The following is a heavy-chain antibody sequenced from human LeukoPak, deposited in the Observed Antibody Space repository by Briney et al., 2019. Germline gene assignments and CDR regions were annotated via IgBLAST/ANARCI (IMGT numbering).Heavy chain of an antibody. Sequence: SETLSLTCTVSGYSISSGYYWGWIRQPPGKGPEWIGSIYHSGRTYYNPSLKSRVTISVDTSKNQFTLKLSSVTAADTAVYYCARLARDVYNIIAYFFDQWGQGTLVTVSS. J-gene: IGHJ4*02. V-gene: IGHV4-38-2*02. CDR3: ARLARDVYNIIAYFFDQ. CDR1: GYSISSGYY. D-gene: IGHD5-24*01. CDR2: IYHSGRT.